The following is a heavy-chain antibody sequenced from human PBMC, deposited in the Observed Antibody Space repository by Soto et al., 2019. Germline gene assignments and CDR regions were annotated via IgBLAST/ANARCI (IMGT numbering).Heavy chain of an antibody. J-gene: IGHJ6*02. CDR3: AIDREYYYDSSGNYYYHYGMDV. CDR2: ISGYNGNT. CDR1: GYTFTNYG. V-gene: IGHV1-18*04. D-gene: IGHD3-22*01. Sequence: QVQLVESGAEVKKPGASVKVSCKASGYTFTNYGISWVRQAPGQGLERMGWISGYNGNTKYAQKFQGRVTMTTDTPTNTAYMELRSLRSDDTAVYYCAIDREYYYDSSGNYYYHYGMDVWGQGTTVTVS.